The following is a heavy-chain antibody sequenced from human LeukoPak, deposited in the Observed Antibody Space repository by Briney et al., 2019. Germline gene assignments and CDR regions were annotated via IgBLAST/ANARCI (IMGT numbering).Heavy chain of an antibody. J-gene: IGHJ4*02. V-gene: IGHV3-30-3*01. CDR2: ISYDGSNK. CDR1: GFTFSSYA. D-gene: IGHD6-6*01. Sequence: TGGSLRLSCAASGFTFSSYAMHWVRQAPGKGLEWVAVISYDGSNKYYADSVKGRFTISRDNSKNTLYLQMNSLRAEDTAVYYCASRKYSSSSPTFDYWGQGTLVTVSS. CDR3: ASRKYSSSSPTFDY.